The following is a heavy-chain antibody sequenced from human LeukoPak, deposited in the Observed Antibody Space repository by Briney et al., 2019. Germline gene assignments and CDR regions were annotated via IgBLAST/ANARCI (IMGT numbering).Heavy chain of an antibody. CDR3: ARDWDTAMIYYFDY. Sequence: GGFLRLSCAASGFTFSSYWMRWVRQAPGKGLEWVANIKQDGSEKYYVDSVKGRFTISRDNAKNSLYLQMNSLRAEDTAVYYCARDWDTAMIYYFDYWGQGTLVTVSS. CDR2: IKQDGSEK. CDR1: GFTFSSYW. D-gene: IGHD5-18*01. V-gene: IGHV3-7*01. J-gene: IGHJ4*02.